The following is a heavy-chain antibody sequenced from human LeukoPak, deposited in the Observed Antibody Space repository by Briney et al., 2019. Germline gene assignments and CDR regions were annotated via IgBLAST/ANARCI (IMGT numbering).Heavy chain of an antibody. V-gene: IGHV3-23*01. J-gene: IGHJ6*03. Sequence: GGSLRLSCAASGFTFSNYAMSWVRQAPGKGLEWVSAVSGIGDKPYYADSEKRRFTISRDNSRNTLYLQRNSLRAEDTAVYYCAKDHYGGNPRTNYYYYMDVWGKGTTVTVSS. CDR1: GFTFSNYA. CDR3: AKDHYGGNPRTNYYYYMDV. CDR2: VSGIGDKP. D-gene: IGHD4/OR15-4a*01.